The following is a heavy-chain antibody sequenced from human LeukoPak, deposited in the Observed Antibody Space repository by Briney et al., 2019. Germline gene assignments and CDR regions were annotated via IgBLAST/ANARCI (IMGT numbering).Heavy chain of an antibody. V-gene: IGHV3-21*04. Sequence: GGSLRLSCAASGFTFSVYSMNWVRQAPGKGLEWVSSISSSSSYIYYADSVKGRFTISRDNSKNTVDVQMNSLRAEDTAVYYCAKDVGGTNFHYMDVWGKGTTVIVSS. CDR1: GFTFSVYS. J-gene: IGHJ6*03. CDR2: ISSSSSYI. D-gene: IGHD1-26*01. CDR3: AKDVGGTNFHYMDV.